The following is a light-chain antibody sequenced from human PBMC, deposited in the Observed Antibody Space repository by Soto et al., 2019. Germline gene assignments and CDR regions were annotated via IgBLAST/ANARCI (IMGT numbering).Light chain of an antibody. V-gene: IGKV3-20*01. J-gene: IGKJ1*01. CDR2: NTF. Sequence: IVLTQSPGTLSLSPWERATLSCRASQSVSSSYLAWYQQKPGQAPRLLIYNTFNRATGIPDRFSGSGSGTDFTLTISRLEPEDFAVYYCQQYNNWPKTFGQGTKVDIK. CDR3: QQYNNWPKT. CDR1: QSVSSSY.